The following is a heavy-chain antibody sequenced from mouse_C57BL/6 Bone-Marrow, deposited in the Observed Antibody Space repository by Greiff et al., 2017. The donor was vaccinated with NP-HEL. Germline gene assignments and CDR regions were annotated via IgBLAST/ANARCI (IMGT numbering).Heavy chain of an antibody. D-gene: IGHD2-3*01. CDR2: IDPANGNT. V-gene: IGHV14-3*01. J-gene: IGHJ1*03. CDR1: GFNIKNTY. Sequence: VQLQQSVAELVRPGASVKLSCTASGFNIKNTYMHWVKQRPEQGLEWIGRIDPANGNTKYAPKFPGKATLTADTSSNTAYLQLSSLTSEDTAIYYCAGRNDGNHWYFDVWGTGTTVTVSS. CDR3: AGRNDGNHWYFDV.